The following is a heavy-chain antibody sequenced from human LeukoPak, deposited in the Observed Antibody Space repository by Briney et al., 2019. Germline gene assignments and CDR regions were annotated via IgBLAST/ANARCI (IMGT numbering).Heavy chain of an antibody. J-gene: IGHJ5*02. CDR2: ISSSSSYI. V-gene: IGHV3-21*01. Sequence: GGSLRLSCAASGFTFSRYSVNWVRQVPGKGLEWVSSISSSSSYIYYADSVKGRFTISRGNAKNSLYLQMNSLRAEDTAVYYCARDRPAYWFDPWGQGTLVTVSS. CDR1: GFTFSRYS. CDR3: ARDRPAYWFDP.